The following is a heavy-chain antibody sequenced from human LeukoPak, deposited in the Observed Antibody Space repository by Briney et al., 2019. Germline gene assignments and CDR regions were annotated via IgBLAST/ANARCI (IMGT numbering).Heavy chain of an antibody. J-gene: IGHJ6*02. CDR1: GGSISSYY. Sequence: SETLSLTCTVSGGSISSYYWSWIRQPPGKGLEWIGYIYYSGSTNYNPSLKSRVTISVDTSKNQFSLKLSSVTAADTAVYYCARDRGYTVTPRYYYYGMDVWGQGTTVTASS. CDR2: IYYSGST. V-gene: IGHV4-59*01. CDR3: ARDRGYTVTPRYYYYGMDV. D-gene: IGHD4-11*01.